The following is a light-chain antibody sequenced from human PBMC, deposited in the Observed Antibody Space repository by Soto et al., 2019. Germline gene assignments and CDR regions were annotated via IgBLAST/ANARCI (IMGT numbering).Light chain of an antibody. Sequence: EIVLTQSPGTLSLPPGERATLSCRASQSVSSSYLAWYQQKPGQAPRLLIYGASSRATGIPDRFSGSGSGTDFTLTISRLEPEDFEVYYCQQYGSSPQTLGQGTKVDIK. V-gene: IGKV3-20*01. CDR1: QSVSSSY. CDR2: GAS. CDR3: QQYGSSPQT. J-gene: IGKJ1*01.